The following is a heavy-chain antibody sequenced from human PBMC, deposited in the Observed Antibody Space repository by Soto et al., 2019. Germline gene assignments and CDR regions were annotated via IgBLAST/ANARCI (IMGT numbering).Heavy chain of an antibody. J-gene: IGHJ4*02. CDR3: AHRLYSSAWPWDSGVFDY. CDR1: GFSLSTGGVG. V-gene: IGHV2-5*02. D-gene: IGHD6-19*01. Sequence: QSTLKESGPTLVKPTQTLTLTCTFSGFSLSTGGVGVGWIRQPPGKALEWLALIYWDDDKRYSPSLKSRLTITKDTSKHQVVLTMTNMDPVDTATYYCAHRLYSSAWPWDSGVFDYWGQGTLVTVSS. CDR2: IYWDDDK.